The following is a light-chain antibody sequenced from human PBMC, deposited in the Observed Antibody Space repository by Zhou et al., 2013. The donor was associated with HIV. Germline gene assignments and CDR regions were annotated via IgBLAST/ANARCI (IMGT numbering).Light chain of an antibody. V-gene: IGKV3-20*01. J-gene: IGKJ1*01. CDR3: QQYGSSLPT. CDR2: GAS. CDR1: QSVTSSY. Sequence: EIVLTQSPGTLSLSPGERATLSCRASQSVTSSYLAWYQQKPGQAPGLLIYGASSRATGIPDRFSGSGSGTDFTLTISRLEPEDFAVYYCQQYGSSLPTFGQRDQGGNQT.